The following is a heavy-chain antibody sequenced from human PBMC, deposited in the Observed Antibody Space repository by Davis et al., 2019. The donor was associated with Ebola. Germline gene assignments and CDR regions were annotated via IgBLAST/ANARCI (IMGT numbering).Heavy chain of an antibody. CDR2: IYYSGTT. Sequence: SETLSLTCSVAGGSISSGGYYWNWIRQHPGEGLEWIGIIYYSGTTHYNPSLKSRVIISRDTSKNQFSLKLSSVTAADTAVYYCASGGTDYWGQGTLVTVSS. CDR1: GGSISSGGYY. CDR3: ASGGTDY. V-gene: IGHV4-31*03. J-gene: IGHJ4*02. D-gene: IGHD3-16*01.